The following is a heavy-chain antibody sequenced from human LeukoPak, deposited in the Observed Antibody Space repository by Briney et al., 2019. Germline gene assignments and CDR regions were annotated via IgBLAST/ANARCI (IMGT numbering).Heavy chain of an antibody. CDR1: GGSISSSSYY. V-gene: IGHV4-39*01. J-gene: IGHJ5*02. CDR2: IYYSGST. CDR3: ARHGHGNWFDP. Sequence: PSETLSLTCTVSGGSISSSSYYWGWIRQPPGKGLEWIGSIYYSGSTYYNPSLKSRVTISVDTSKNQFSLKLSSVTAADTAVYYCARHGHGNWFDPWGQEPWSPSPQ.